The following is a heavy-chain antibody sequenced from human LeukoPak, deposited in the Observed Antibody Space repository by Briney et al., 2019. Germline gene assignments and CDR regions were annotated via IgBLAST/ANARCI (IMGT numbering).Heavy chain of an antibody. V-gene: IGHV3-30*18. J-gene: IGHJ4*02. CDR3: AKTCSSTSCYAVDY. D-gene: IGHD2-2*01. CDR2: ISYDGSNK. CDR1: GFTFSSYG. Sequence: GSLRLSCAASGFTFSSYGMHWVRQAPGKGLEWVAVISYDGSNKYYADSVKGRFTISRDNSKNTLYLQMNSLRAEDTAVYYCAKTCSSTSCYAVDYWGQGTLVTVSS.